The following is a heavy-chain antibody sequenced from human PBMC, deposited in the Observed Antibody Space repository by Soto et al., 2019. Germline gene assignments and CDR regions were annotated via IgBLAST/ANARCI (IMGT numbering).Heavy chain of an antibody. Sequence: PSETLSLTCAVYGGSFSGYYWTWIRQPPGTGLEWIGEINHSGSTNYNPSLKSRVTISVDTSKNQFSLKLTSVTAADTAVYYCARALLWFGELAFDYWGQGTLVTVSS. V-gene: IGHV4-34*01. CDR1: GGSFSGYY. CDR3: ARALLWFGELAFDY. D-gene: IGHD3-10*01. J-gene: IGHJ4*02. CDR2: INHSGST.